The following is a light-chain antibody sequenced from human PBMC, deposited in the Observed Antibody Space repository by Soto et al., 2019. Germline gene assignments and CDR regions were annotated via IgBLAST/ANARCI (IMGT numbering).Light chain of an antibody. CDR1: SSDVGGYNY. V-gene: IGLV2-14*01. J-gene: IGLJ1*01. CDR3: SSYTSSSLYV. Sequence: ALTQTASVSGSPGQSITISCTGTSSDVGGYNYVSWYQQHPGKAPKLMIYEVSNRPSGVSNRFSGSKSGNTASLTISGLQAEDEADYYCSSYTSSSLYVFGTGTKLTVL. CDR2: EVS.